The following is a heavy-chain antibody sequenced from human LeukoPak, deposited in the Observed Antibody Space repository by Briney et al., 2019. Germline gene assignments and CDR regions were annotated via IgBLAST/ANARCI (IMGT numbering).Heavy chain of an antibody. D-gene: IGHD5-12*01. CDR1: GYTLTELS. CDR2: FDPEHGET. Sequence: ASVKVSCKVSGYTLTELSMHWVRQAPGKGLEWMGGFDPEHGETVYAQKFQGRVTITADKSTSTAYMELSSLRSEDTAVYYCARDNSGYTSWGQGTLVTVSS. V-gene: IGHV1-24*01. CDR3: ARDNSGYTS. J-gene: IGHJ5*02.